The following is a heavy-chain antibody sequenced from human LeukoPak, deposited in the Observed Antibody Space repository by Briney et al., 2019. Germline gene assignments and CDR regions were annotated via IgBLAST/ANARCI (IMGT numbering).Heavy chain of an antibody. J-gene: IGHJ4*02. V-gene: IGHV4-4*02. CDR2: IYYSGST. CDR1: GGSISSSNW. CDR3: ARSLEEYSSSWYGY. Sequence: PSGTLSLTCAVSGGSISSSNWWSWVRQPPGKGLEWIGSIYYSGSTYYNPSLKSRVTISVDTSKNQFSLKLSSVTAADTAVYYCARSLEEYSSSWYGYWGQGTLVTVSS. D-gene: IGHD6-13*01.